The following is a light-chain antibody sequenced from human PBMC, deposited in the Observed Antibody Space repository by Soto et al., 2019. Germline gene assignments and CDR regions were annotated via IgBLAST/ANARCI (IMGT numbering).Light chain of an antibody. J-gene: IGKJ1*01. V-gene: IGKV1-39*01. CDR3: QQSYSAPWT. CDR1: QDISDY. CDR2: DAS. Sequence: DFQMTQSPSSLSASVGDRVTITCQASQDISDYLNWYQQKPGAAPKLLIYDASNLQAGVPSRFGGSGSGTVFTLTISSLQPEDFSTYYCQQSYSAPWTFGQGTKVAI.